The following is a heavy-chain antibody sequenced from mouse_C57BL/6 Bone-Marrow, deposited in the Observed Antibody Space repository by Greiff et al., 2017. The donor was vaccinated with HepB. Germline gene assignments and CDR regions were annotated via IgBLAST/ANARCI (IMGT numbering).Heavy chain of an antibody. CDR3: AREGSTTVVAYFDV. J-gene: IGHJ1*03. D-gene: IGHD1-1*01. Sequence: EVMLVESGGGLVKPGGSLKLSCAASGFTFSSYAMSWVRQTPEKRLEWVATISDGGSYTYYPDNVKGRFTISRDNAKNNLYLQMSHLKSEDTAMYYWAREGSTTVVAYFDVWGTGTTVTVSS. CDR1: GFTFSSYA. V-gene: IGHV5-4*01. CDR2: ISDGGSYT.